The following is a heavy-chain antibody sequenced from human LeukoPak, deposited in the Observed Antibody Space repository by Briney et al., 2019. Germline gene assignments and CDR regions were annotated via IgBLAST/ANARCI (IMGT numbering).Heavy chain of an antibody. CDR3: ARVSSSWYYFDY. V-gene: IGHV1-18*01. CDR1: GFTFTSYG. CDR2: ISGYNGNT. D-gene: IGHD6-13*01. J-gene: IGHJ4*02. Sequence: ASVKVSCKASGFTFTSYGFSWVRQAPGQGVEWMGWISGYNGNTNYAQKPQGRVTMNTDTSTSTAYKELRSLISDDTAIYYCARVSSSWYYFDYWGQGTLVTVSS.